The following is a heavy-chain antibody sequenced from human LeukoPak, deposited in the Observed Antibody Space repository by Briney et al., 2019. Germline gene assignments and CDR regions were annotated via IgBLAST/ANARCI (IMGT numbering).Heavy chain of an antibody. J-gene: IGHJ4*02. CDR3: AREGVLLWFGGDYFDY. CDR1: GYTFTSYG. Sequence: ASVKVSCKASGYTFTSYGISWVRQAPGQGLEWMGWISAYNGNTNYAQKLQGRVTMTTDTSTSTAYMELRSLRSDDTAVYYCAREGVLLWFGGDYFDYWGQGTLVTVSS. D-gene: IGHD3-10*01. CDR2: ISAYNGNT. V-gene: IGHV1-18*01.